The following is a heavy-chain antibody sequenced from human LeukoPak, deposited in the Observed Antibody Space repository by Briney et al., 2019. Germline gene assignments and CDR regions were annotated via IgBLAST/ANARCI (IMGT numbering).Heavy chain of an antibody. Sequence: GGSLRLSCAASGFTFSSYSMNWVRQAPGKGLEWVSSISSSSSYIYYADSVKGRFTISRDNAKNSLYLQMNSLRAEDTALYYCAKGTGINHYHWIDPWGQGTQVTVSS. CDR3: AKGTGINHYHWIDP. V-gene: IGHV3-21*04. CDR2: ISSSSSYI. CDR1: GFTFSSYS. J-gene: IGHJ5*02. D-gene: IGHD3/OR15-3a*01.